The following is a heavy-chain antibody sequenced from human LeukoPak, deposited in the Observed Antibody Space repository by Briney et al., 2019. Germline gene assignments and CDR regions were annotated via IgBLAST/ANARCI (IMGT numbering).Heavy chain of an antibody. CDR1: GLTFSNYA. Sequence: GGSLRLSCAASGLTFSNYAMGWVRQTPEKGLAWVSSISGNDGSSYYADSVKGRFTVSRVNSQNTLFLQMNRLRAEDTAVYYCAKEGGPGYYDYWGQGTLVTVSS. CDR2: ISGNDGSS. D-gene: IGHD3-10*01. CDR3: AKEGGPGYYDY. V-gene: IGHV3-23*01. J-gene: IGHJ4*02.